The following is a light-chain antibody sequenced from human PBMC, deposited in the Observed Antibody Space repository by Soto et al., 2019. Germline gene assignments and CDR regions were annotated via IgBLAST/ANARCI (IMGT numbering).Light chain of an antibody. V-gene: IGLV2-14*03. CDR2: EVS. Sequence: QSVLTQPASVSGSPGQSITISCTGTSSDVGGYISVSWYQQHPGKAPKLMIYEVSNRPSGVSNRFSGSKSGNTASLTISGLQAEDESDYYCSSYRSSSTPYYVFGTGTKLTVL. CDR3: SSYRSSSTPYYV. CDR1: SSDVGGYIS. J-gene: IGLJ1*01.